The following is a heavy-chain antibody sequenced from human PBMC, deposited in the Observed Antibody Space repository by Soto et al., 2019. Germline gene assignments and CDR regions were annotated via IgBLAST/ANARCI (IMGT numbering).Heavy chain of an antibody. V-gene: IGHV4-39*01. Sequence: SETLSLTCTVSTDSSSFTNSYWGWIRQPPGKGLQGIGGSSYNGGTFYNPSLNGRVVISFDTSKKQSSLQVTSVTAADTAVYFCARHRIEVVWRGFDFWGQGSPVTVSS. D-gene: IGHD3-10*01. J-gene: IGHJ4*02. CDR3: ARHRIEVVWRGFDF. CDR1: TDSSSFTNSY. CDR2: SSYNGGT.